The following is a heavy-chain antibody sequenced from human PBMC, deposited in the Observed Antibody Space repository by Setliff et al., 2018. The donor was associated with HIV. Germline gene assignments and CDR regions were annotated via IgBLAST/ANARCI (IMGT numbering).Heavy chain of an antibody. D-gene: IGHD3-10*01. CDR3: ARVRHYYDSGVFYGMDV. J-gene: IGHJ6*02. Sequence: PSETLSLTCTVSGGSINSNTYFWGWIRQPPGKGLEWIGSIYYSGNTYYSPSLKSRVTISMDTAKNRFSLKLSSVTAADTAVYYCARVRHYYDSGVFYGMDVWGQGTTVTVSS. V-gene: IGHV4-39*07. CDR2: IYYSGNT. CDR1: GGSINSNTYF.